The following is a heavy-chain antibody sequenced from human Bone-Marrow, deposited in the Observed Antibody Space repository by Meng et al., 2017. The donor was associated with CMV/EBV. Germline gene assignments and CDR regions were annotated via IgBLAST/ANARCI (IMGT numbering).Heavy chain of an antibody. D-gene: IGHD6-6*01. J-gene: IGHJ4*02. Sequence: GGSLRLSCAASGFTFSSYSMNWVRQAPGKGLEWVSSISSSSSYIYYADSVKGRFTISRDNAKNSLYLQMNSLRAEDTAVYYCARADGSEYSSSSGLGGIDYWGQGTLVTVSS. V-gene: IGHV3-21*01. CDR2: ISSSSSYI. CDR3: ARADGSEYSSSSGLGGIDY. CDR1: GFTFSSYS.